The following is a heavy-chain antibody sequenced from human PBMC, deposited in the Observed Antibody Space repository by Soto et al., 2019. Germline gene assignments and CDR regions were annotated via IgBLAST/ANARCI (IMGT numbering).Heavy chain of an antibody. V-gene: IGHV1-18*01. CDR2: INAYNGNT. CDR3: ARYRITIFGVNWFDP. CDR1: GYTFTSYA. D-gene: IGHD3-3*01. J-gene: IGHJ5*02. Sequence: ASVKVSCKASGYTFTSYAMHWVRQAPGQRLEWMGWINAYNGNTNYAQKLQGRVTMTTDTSTSTAYMELRGLRSDDTAVYYCARYRITIFGVNWFDPWGQGTLVTVSS.